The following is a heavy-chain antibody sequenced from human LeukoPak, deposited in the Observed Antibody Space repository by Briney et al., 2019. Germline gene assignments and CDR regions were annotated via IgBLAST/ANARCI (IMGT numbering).Heavy chain of an antibody. CDR3: ARRDYDILTGYSYYFDY. Sequence: PSETLSLTCTVSGGSISSSSYYWGWIRQPPGKGLEWIGSIYYSGSTYYNPSLKSRVTISVDTSKNQFSLKLSSVTAADTAVYYCARRDYDILTGYSYYFDYWGQATLVTVSS. CDR1: GGSISSSSYY. V-gene: IGHV4-39*01. CDR2: IYYSGST. J-gene: IGHJ4*02. D-gene: IGHD3-9*01.